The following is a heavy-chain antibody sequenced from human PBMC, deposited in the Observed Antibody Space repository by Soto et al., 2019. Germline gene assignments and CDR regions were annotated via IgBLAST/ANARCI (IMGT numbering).Heavy chain of an antibody. CDR2: INTGNGKT. Sequence: GASVKVSWKASGYIFMNFALHWVRQASGQTFEWMGWINTGNGKTEYSQKFQGRITIIRDTSASTAYMELSDLRSEDTAVYYCARVLRYSFEIFLLLTGKHQDFHSFPTRRSSDL. CDR1: GYIFMNFA. D-gene: IGHD3-22*01. CDR3: ARVLRYSFEIFLLLTGKHQDFHSFPTRRSSDL. V-gene: IGHV1-3*04. J-gene: IGHJ2*01.